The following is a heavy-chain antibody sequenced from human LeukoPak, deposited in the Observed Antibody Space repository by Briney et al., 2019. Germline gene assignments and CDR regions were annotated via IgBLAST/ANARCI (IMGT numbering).Heavy chain of an antibody. J-gene: IGHJ6*03. Sequence: SETLSLTCTVSGVSISSGSYYWSWIRQPAGKRLEWIGRIYTSGSTNYNPSLKSRVTIAVDTSKNQFSLKLSSVTAADTAVYYCAREDIVVVVAAMDSYYYYYMDVWGKGTTVTISS. CDR1: GVSISSGSYY. D-gene: IGHD2-15*01. CDR3: AREDIVVVVAAMDSYYYYYMDV. V-gene: IGHV4-61*02. CDR2: IYTSGST.